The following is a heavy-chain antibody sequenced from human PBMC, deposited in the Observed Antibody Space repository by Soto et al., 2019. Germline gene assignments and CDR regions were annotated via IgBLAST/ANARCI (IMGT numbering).Heavy chain of an antibody. CDR2: IIPIFNST. CDR1: ESRFSNYV. J-gene: IGHJ4*02. D-gene: IGHD2-2*02. CDR3: AREGRGKKAGYNGLVSLGY. V-gene: IGHV1-69*06. Sequence: GASVKVSCKVSESRFSNYVISWVRQAPGHGLEWLGRIIPIFNSTKYAQSFQGRVAITADKSTSTASLELSSLRSDDTAVYYCAREGRGKKAGYNGLVSLGYWGQGTLVTVSS.